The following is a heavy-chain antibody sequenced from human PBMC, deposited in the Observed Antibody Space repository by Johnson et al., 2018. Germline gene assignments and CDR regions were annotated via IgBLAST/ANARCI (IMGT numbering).Heavy chain of an antibody. J-gene: IGHJ3*02. D-gene: IGHD3-16*01. CDR3: ARDGGTDAFDI. Sequence: QVQLQEPGPGLVKPSETLSLTCTVSGGSISSYYWSWIRQPPGKGLEWIGYIYYSGSTNYNPSLKSRVTISVDTSKNQFSLKVSSVTAADTAVYYCARDGGTDAFDIWGQGTMVTVSS. V-gene: IGHV4-59*01. CDR1: GGSISSYY. CDR2: IYYSGST.